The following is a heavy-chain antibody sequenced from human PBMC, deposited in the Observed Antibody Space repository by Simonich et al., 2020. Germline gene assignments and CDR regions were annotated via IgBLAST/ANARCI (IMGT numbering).Heavy chain of an antibody. V-gene: IGHV3-23*01. Sequence: GGGLVQPGGSLRLSCAASGFTFSSYAMSWVRQAPGKGLEWGSAISGSGGSTYYADSVKGRFTISRDNSKNTMYLQINILRAEDTAVYYCAKDLGERITMIVVVIDAFDIWGQGTMVTVSS. D-gene: IGHD3-22*01. J-gene: IGHJ3*02. CDR1: GFTFSSYA. CDR3: AKDLGERITMIVVVIDAFDI. CDR2: ISGSGGST.